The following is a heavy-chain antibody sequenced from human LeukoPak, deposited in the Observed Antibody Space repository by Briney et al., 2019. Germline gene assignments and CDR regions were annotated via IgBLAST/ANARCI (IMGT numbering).Heavy chain of an antibody. CDR3: TRHDYDFWRGYYTH. J-gene: IGHJ4*02. CDR2: IRSGANSYAT. V-gene: IGHV3-73*01. Sequence: PGGSLRLSCSASGFTFSGSAMHWVRQASGKGLEWVGRIRSGANSYATAYAASVKVRFTISRDDSNNTAYLQMNRLKTADPAVPYCTRHDYDFWRGYYTHWGQGTLVTVPS. CDR1: GFTFSGSA. D-gene: IGHD3-3*01.